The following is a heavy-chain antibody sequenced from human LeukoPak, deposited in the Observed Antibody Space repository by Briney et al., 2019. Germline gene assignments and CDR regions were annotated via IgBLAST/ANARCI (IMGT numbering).Heavy chain of an antibody. J-gene: IGHJ3*02. D-gene: IGHD3-10*01. Sequence: SETLSLTCAVYGGSFSGYYWSWIRQPLGKGLEWIGEINHSGSTNYNPSLKSRVTISVDTFKNQFSLKLSSVTAADTAVYYCARGSHYYGSGSYYKDPDAFDIWGQGTMVTVSS. V-gene: IGHV4-34*01. CDR3: ARGSHYYGSGSYYKDPDAFDI. CDR2: INHSGST. CDR1: GGSFSGYY.